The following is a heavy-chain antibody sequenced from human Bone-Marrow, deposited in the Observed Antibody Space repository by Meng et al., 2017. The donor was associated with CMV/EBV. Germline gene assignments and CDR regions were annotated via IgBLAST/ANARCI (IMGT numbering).Heavy chain of an antibody. J-gene: IGHJ3*02. Sequence: ASVKVSCKASGYTFTSYGISWVRQAPGQGLEWMGWISAYNGNTNFAQNLQGRVAMTADTSTSTAYMELRSLRSDDTAVYYCARGDSSAYYTGPYAFDIWGQGTMV. V-gene: IGHV1-18*01. CDR2: ISAYNGNT. CDR3: ARGDSSAYYTGPYAFDI. D-gene: IGHD3-22*01. CDR1: GYTFTSYG.